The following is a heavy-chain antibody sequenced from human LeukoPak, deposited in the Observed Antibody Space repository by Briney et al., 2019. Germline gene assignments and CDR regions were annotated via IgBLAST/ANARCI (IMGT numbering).Heavy chain of an antibody. D-gene: IGHD3-10*01. CDR2: INHSGST. CDR1: GGSFSGYY. V-gene: IGHV4-34*01. Sequence: SETLSLTCAVYGGSFSGYYWSWIRQPPGKGLEWIGEINHSGSTNYNPSLKSRVTISVDTSKNQFSLKLSSVTAADTAVYYCARGKAPTYYYGSGSSRPFDYWGQGTMVTVSS. CDR3: ARGKAPTYYYGSGSSRPFDY. J-gene: IGHJ4*02.